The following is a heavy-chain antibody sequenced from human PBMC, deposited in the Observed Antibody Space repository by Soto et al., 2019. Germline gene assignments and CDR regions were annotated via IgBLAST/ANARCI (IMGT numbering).Heavy chain of an antibody. J-gene: IGHJ4*02. CDR3: ARDAHFLTGYSFDY. D-gene: IGHD3-9*01. CDR1: GFTFSSYG. Sequence: QVQLVESGGGVVQPGRSLRLSCAESGFTFSSYGRHWVRQAPGKGLVWVAVIWYDGSNKYYADSVKGRFTISRDNSKNTLYLQMNSLRAEDTAVYYCARDAHFLTGYSFDYWGQGTLVTVSS. CDR2: IWYDGSNK. V-gene: IGHV3-33*01.